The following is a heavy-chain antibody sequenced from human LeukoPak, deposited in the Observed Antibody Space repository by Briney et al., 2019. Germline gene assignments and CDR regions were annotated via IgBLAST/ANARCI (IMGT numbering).Heavy chain of an antibody. CDR1: GGSFSGYY. Sequence: PSETPSLTCVVYGGSFSGYYWSWIRQPPGKGLEWIGEINHSGSTNYNPSLKSRVTISVDTSKNQFSLKLSSVTAADTAVYYCARKRAANHRSTNFDYWGQGTLVTVSS. CDR3: ARKRAANHRSTNFDY. D-gene: IGHD2/OR15-2a*01. CDR2: INHSGST. V-gene: IGHV4-34*01. J-gene: IGHJ4*02.